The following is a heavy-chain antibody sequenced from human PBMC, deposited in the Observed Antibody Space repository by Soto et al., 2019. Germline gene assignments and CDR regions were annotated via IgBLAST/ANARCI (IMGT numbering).Heavy chain of an antibody. D-gene: IGHD3-10*01. Sequence: ASVKVSCKASGYTFTSYDINWVRQATGQGLEWMGWMNPNSGNTGFAQKFQGRVTMTRNTSISTAYMELSSLRSEDTAVYYCARERGRDRGVKNDHNWFDPWGQGTLVTVSS. CDR2: MNPNSGNT. J-gene: IGHJ5*02. CDR3: ARERGRDRGVKNDHNWFDP. V-gene: IGHV1-8*01. CDR1: GYTFTSYD.